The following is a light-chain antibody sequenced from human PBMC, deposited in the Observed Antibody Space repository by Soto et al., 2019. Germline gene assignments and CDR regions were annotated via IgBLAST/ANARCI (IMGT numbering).Light chain of an antibody. CDR3: LLPYGVLYV. Sequence: QAVVTQEPSLTVSPGGTVTLTCGSSTGAVTSGHYPYWFQRKPGQAPRTLIYDTSNKHSWTPARFSGSLLGGKAALTLSGAHPEDEAEYYCLLPYGVLYVLGPGTKVTAL. CDR2: DTS. CDR1: TGAVTSGHY. V-gene: IGLV7-46*01. J-gene: IGLJ1*01.